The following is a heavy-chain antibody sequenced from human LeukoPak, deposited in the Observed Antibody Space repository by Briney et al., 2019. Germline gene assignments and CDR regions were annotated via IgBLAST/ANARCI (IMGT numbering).Heavy chain of an antibody. D-gene: IGHD6-19*01. CDR2: INPSGGST. Sequence: ASVKVSCKASGYTFTSYYMHWVRQAPGQGLEWMGIINPSGGSTSYAQKFQGRVTMTRDTSISTAYMELSRLRSDDTAVYYCARDWSAVAGVFDYWGQGTLVTVSS. CDR3: ARDWSAVAGVFDY. J-gene: IGHJ4*02. V-gene: IGHV1-46*01. CDR1: GYTFTSYY.